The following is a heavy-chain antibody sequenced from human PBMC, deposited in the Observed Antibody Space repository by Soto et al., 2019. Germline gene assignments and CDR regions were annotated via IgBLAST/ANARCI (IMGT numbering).Heavy chain of an antibody. Sequence: GGSLRLSCAASGFTVSSNYMSWVRQAPGKGLEWVSVIYSGGSTYYADSVKGRFTISRHNSKNTLYLQMNSLRAEDTAVYYCARQLKYGDANAFDIWGQGTMVTVSS. CDR3: ARQLKYGDANAFDI. CDR2: IYSGGST. V-gene: IGHV3-53*04. J-gene: IGHJ3*02. D-gene: IGHD4-17*01. CDR1: GFTVSSNY.